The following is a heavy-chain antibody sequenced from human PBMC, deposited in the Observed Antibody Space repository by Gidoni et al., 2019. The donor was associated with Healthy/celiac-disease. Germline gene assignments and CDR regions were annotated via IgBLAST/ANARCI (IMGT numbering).Heavy chain of an antibody. Sequence: QVQLQESGPGLVKPLQTLSLTCTVSGGSISRGGYYWSWIRQHPGKGLEWIGYIYYSGSTYYNPSLKSRVTISVDTSKNQFSLKLSSVTAADTAVYYCARVPTTVTTRHYWYFDLWGRGTLVTVSS. D-gene: IGHD4-17*01. CDR2: IYYSGST. CDR3: ARVPTTVTTRHYWYFDL. J-gene: IGHJ2*01. CDR1: GGSISRGGYY. V-gene: IGHV4-31*03.